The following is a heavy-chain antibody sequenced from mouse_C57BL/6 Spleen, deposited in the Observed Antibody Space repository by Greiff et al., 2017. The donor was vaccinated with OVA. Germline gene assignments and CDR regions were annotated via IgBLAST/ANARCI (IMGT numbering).Heavy chain of an antibody. V-gene: IGHV5-16*01. CDR3: ARDPVGYFDY. Sequence: DVKLVESEGGLVQPGSSMKLSCTASGFTFSDYYTAWVRQVPEKGLEWVANINYDGSSTYYLDSLKSRFIISRDNAKNILYLQMSSLKSEDTATYYCARDPVGYFDYWGQGTTLTVSS. CDR1: GFTFSDYY. J-gene: IGHJ2*01. D-gene: IGHD1-1*01. CDR2: INYDGSST.